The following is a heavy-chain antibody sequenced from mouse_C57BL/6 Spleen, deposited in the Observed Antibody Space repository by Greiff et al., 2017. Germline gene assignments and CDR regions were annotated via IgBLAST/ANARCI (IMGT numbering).Heavy chain of an antibody. Sequence: QVQLQQPGAELVRPGSSVKLSCKASGYTFTSYWMHWVKQRPIQGLEWIGNIDPSDSETHYNQKFKDKATLTVDNSSSTAYMQLSSLTSEDSAVYYCARLGQLRLRIFDYWGQGTTLTVSS. CDR2: IDPSDSET. CDR3: ARLGQLRLRIFDY. V-gene: IGHV1-52*01. J-gene: IGHJ2*01. CDR1: GYTFTSYW. D-gene: IGHD3-2*02.